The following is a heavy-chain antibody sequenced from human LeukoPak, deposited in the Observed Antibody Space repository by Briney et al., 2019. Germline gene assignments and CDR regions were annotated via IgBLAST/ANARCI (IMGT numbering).Heavy chain of an antibody. J-gene: IGHJ6*03. D-gene: IGHD3-10*01. CDR2: ISSSSSYI. CDR1: GFTFSSYS. V-gene: IGHV3-21*04. CDR3: AKGHWSGFGEFGYYMDV. Sequence: GGSLRLSCAASGFTFSSYSMNWVRQAPGKGLEWVSSISSSSSYIYYADSVKGRFTISRDNAKNSLYLQMNSLRAEDTAVYYCAKGHWSGFGEFGYYMDVWGKGTTVTISS.